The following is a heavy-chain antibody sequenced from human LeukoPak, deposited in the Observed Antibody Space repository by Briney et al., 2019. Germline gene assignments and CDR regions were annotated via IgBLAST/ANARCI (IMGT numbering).Heavy chain of an antibody. CDR2: ISGSGGST. D-gene: IGHD3-22*01. CDR3: AKDQYYYDSSGSRAFDY. J-gene: IGHJ4*02. CDR1: GFTFSSYA. Sequence: PGGSLRLSCAASGFTFSSYAMCWVRQASGKGLEWVSAISGSGGSTYYADSVKGRFTISRDNSKNTLYLQMNSLRAEDTAVYYCAKDQYYYDSSGSRAFDYWGQGTLVTVSS. V-gene: IGHV3-23*01.